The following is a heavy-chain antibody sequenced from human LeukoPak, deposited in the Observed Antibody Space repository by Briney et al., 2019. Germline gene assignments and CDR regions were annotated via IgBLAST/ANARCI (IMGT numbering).Heavy chain of an antibody. CDR2: ISNSGGDI. CDR1: GFTFSDFY. D-gene: IGHD1-14*01. Sequence: GSLRLSCAASGFTFSDFYMSWIRQAPGKGLEWVSYISNSGGDIYYADSVKGRFTISRDNAKNSLYLQMNSLRAEDTAVYYCARYRRRVDSIADLGYWGQGTLVTVSS. V-gene: IGHV3-11*04. J-gene: IGHJ4*02. CDR3: ARYRRRVDSIADLGY.